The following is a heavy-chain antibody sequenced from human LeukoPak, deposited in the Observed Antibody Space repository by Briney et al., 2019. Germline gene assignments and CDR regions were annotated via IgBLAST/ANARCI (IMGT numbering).Heavy chain of an antibody. CDR1: GGTFSINA. D-gene: IGHD2-2*01. J-gene: IGHJ3*02. CDR2: IIPMSETP. V-gene: IGHV1-69*05. Sequence: SSVKVSCKASGGTFSINAITWVRQAPGQGLEWMGGIIPMSETPKYTQKFQGRVTIATDESTNTAYMELSSLRSEDTAVYYCARDKNSGECVSNSCYGVWPLDIWGQGTMVTVSS. CDR3: ARDKNSGECVSNSCYGVWPLDI.